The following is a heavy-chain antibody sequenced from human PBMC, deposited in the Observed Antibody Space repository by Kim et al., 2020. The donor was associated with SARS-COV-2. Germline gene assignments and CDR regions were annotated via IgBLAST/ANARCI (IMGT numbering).Heavy chain of an antibody. CDR3: ARSSGSYFGETFDY. Sequence: PGSVKGRFTISRENAKNSLYLQMNSRRAGDTAVYYCARSSGSYFGETFDYWGQGTLVTVSS. J-gene: IGHJ4*02. D-gene: IGHD1-26*01. V-gene: IGHV3-13*01.